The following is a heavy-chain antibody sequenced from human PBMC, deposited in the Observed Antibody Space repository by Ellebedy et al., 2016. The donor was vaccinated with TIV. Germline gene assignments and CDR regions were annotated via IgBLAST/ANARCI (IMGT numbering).Heavy chain of an antibody. J-gene: IGHJ3*02. V-gene: IGHV3-30*18. Sequence: GESLKISCAASGFTFSSYGMHWVRQAPGKGLEWVAVISYDGSNKYYADSVKGRFTISRDNSKNTLYLQMNSLRAEDTAVYYCAKDRTDAFDIWGQGTMVTVSS. CDR3: AKDRTDAFDI. CDR1: GFTFSSYG. CDR2: ISYDGSNK.